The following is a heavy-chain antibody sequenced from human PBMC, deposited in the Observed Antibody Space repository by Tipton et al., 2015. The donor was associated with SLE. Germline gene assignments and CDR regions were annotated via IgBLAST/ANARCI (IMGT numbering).Heavy chain of an antibody. Sequence: SLRLSCAASGFTFSSYWMSWVRQAPGKGLEWVANIKQDGSEKSYVDSVKGRFTISRDNAKNSLYLQMNSLRAEDTAVYYCARDLSGYSYGSSFDYWGQGTLVTVSS. CDR3: ARDLSGYSYGSSFDY. V-gene: IGHV3-7*01. D-gene: IGHD5-18*01. J-gene: IGHJ4*02. CDR1: GFTFSSYW. CDR2: IKQDGSEK.